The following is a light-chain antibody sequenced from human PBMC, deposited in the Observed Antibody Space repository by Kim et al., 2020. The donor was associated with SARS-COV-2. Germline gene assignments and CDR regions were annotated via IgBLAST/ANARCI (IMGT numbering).Light chain of an antibody. CDR1: QSVSSSY. CDR3: QQYGSSRYT. Sequence: SSTGKRPPLSYRACQSVSSSYLAVYQQKPRQAPRLLIYGASHRASDIPDSFSGSGSGTDFTLTISSLEPEYFAVYYCQQYGSSRYTFGQGPKLYI. CDR2: GAS. J-gene: IGKJ2*01. V-gene: IGKV3-20*01.